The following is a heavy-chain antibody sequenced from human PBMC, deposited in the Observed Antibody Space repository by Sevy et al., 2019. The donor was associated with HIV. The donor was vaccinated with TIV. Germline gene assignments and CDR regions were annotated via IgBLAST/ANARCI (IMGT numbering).Heavy chain of an antibody. Sequence: GGSLRLSCAASGFTFSNYAMSWVRQTPGKGLEWVSAISGSADATYYTDSVKGRFTISRDNSKNTVYLQMNSLRAEDTAVYYCVSVVSQYSYSDYWGQGTLVTVSS. J-gene: IGHJ4*02. CDR2: ISGSADAT. CDR3: VSVVSQYSYSDY. CDR1: GFTFSNYA. V-gene: IGHV3-23*01. D-gene: IGHD5-18*01.